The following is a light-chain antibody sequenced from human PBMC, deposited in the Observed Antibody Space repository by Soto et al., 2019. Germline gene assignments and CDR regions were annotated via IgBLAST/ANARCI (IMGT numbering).Light chain of an antibody. V-gene: IGLV2-14*01. J-gene: IGLJ1*01. CDR2: EVS. CDR1: SSDVGAYNY. CDR3: SSYATSNVYV. Sequence: QSALTQPASVSGSPGQSITISCTGTSSDVGAYNYVSWYQQHPGKAPKLMIYEVSNRPSGVSNRFSASKSGNTASLTISGLQAEDEADYYCSSYATSNVYVFGTGTKLTFL.